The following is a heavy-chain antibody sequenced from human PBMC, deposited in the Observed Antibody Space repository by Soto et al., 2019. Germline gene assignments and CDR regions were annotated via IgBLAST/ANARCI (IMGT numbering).Heavy chain of an antibody. D-gene: IGHD6-6*01. Sequence: QVQLVESGGGVVQPGRSLRLSCAASGFTFSSYGMHWVRQAPGKGLEWVAVIWYDGSNKYYADAVKGRFTISRDNSKNTLDLQMNSLRAEDTAVYYCARERGIAARPNYYYGMDFWGQGTTVTVSS. V-gene: IGHV3-33*01. J-gene: IGHJ6*02. CDR2: IWYDGSNK. CDR1: GFTFSSYG. CDR3: ARERGIAARPNYYYGMDF.